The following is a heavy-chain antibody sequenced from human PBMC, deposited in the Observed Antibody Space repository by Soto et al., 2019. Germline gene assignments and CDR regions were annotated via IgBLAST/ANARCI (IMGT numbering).Heavy chain of an antibody. CDR2: ISSSSTI. V-gene: IGHV3-48*01. J-gene: IGHJ4*02. Sequence: EVQLVESVGDLVQPGGSLRLSCAASGFTFSTYSMNWVRQAPGKGLEWVSSISSSSTIYYADSVKGRFTISRDNVQNSLYLQMHSLRAEDTAVYYCARERGSGWTFDYWGQGTLVTVSS. D-gene: IGHD6-19*01. CDR1: GFTFSTYS. CDR3: ARERGSGWTFDY.